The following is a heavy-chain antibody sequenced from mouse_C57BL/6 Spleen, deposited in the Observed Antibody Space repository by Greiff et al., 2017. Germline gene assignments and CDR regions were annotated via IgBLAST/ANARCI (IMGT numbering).Heavy chain of an antibody. CDR3: ASQDLRYFDY. CDR1: GYAFSSSW. V-gene: IGHV1-82*01. CDR2: IYPGDGDT. Sequence: QVQLQQSGPELVKPGASVKISCKASGYAFSSSWMNWVKQRPGKGLEWIGRIYPGDGDTNYNGKFKGKATLTADKSSSTAYMQLSSLTSEDSAVYFCASQDLRYFDYWGQGTTLTVSS. D-gene: IGHD1-1*01. J-gene: IGHJ2*01.